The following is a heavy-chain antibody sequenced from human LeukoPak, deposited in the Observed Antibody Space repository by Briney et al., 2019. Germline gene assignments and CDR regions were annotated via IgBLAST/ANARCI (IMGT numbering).Heavy chain of an antibody. CDR3: ARGWIRFLEWLPKSLFDY. D-gene: IGHD3-3*01. CDR1: GGSFSGYY. J-gene: IGHJ4*02. Sequence: SETLSLTCAVYGGSFSGYYWSWIRQPPGKGLEWIGEINHSGSTNYNPSLKSRVTISVDTSKNQFSLKLSSVTAADTAVYYCARGWIRFLEWLPKSLFDYWGQGTLVTVSS. V-gene: IGHV4-34*01. CDR2: INHSGST.